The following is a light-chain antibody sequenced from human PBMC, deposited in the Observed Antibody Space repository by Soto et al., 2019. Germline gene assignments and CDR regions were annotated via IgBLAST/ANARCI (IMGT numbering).Light chain of an antibody. J-gene: IGLJ1*01. CDR1: SSVIGAYNY. CDR3: CSYAGADIYV. V-gene: IGLV2-11*01. Sequence: QSALTQPRSVSGSPGQSVTISCTGTSSVIGAYNYVSWYQQRPGKVPKLMLYDVSKRPSGVPDRFSGSKSGNTASLTISGLQADDEADYYCCSYAGADIYVFATGTKVTVL. CDR2: DVS.